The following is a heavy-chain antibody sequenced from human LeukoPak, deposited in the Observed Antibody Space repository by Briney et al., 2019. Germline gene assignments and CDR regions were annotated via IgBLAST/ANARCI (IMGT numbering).Heavy chain of an antibody. CDR1: GGSISSYY. D-gene: IGHD3-16*01. CDR3: ARLSRIVNDDYVWGSYHDY. Sequence: SETLSLTCTVSGGSISSYYWSWIRQPPGKGLEWIGYIYYSGSTNYNPSLKSRVTISVDTSKNQFSLKLSSVTAADTAVYYCARLSRIVNDDYVWGSYHDYWGQGTLVTVSS. V-gene: IGHV4-59*01. J-gene: IGHJ4*02. CDR2: IYYSGST.